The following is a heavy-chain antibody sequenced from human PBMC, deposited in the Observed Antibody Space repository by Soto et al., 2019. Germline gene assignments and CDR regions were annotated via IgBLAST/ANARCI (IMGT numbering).Heavy chain of an antibody. V-gene: IGHV3-48*02. CDR1: GFTFSSYS. CDR3: ARDPPRTKISGANYGMDV. CDR2: ISSSSSTI. D-gene: IGHD3-3*01. J-gene: IGHJ6*02. Sequence: PGGSLRLSCAASGFTFSSYSMNWVRQAPGKGLEWVSYISSSSSTIYYADSVKGRFTISRDNAKNSLYLQMNSLRDEDTAVYYCARDPPRTKISGANYGMDVWGQGTTVTVSS.